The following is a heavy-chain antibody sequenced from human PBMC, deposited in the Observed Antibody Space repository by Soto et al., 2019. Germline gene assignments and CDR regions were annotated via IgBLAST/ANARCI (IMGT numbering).Heavy chain of an antibody. D-gene: IGHD2-15*01. CDR1: GYTFTSYW. CDR2: IYPSDSDI. V-gene: IGHV5-51*01. CDR3: VRSGTSSGRFSDY. Sequence: GESLKISCKGSGYTFTSYWIGWVRQMPGEGLEWMGVIYPSDSDIRCSPSFRGKVTISADKSITTAYLQWSSLKAADTAMYYCVRSGTSSGRFSDYWGQGTLVTVSS. J-gene: IGHJ4*02.